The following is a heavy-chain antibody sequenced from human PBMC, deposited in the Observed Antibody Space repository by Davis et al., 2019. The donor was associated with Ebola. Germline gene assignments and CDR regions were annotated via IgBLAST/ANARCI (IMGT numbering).Heavy chain of an antibody. J-gene: IGHJ5*02. Sequence: MPSETLSLTCTVSGGSITSGDSYWSWIRQHPGKGLEWIGYISYSGTTYYNPSLKSRAIISMDTSKNQFSLKLSSVTAADTAVYYCASAQNYDLLADYYANWFDPWGQGTLVTVSS. CDR1: GGSITSGDSY. CDR3: ASAQNYDLLADYYANWFDP. CDR2: ISYSGTT. D-gene: IGHD3-9*01. V-gene: IGHV4-31*03.